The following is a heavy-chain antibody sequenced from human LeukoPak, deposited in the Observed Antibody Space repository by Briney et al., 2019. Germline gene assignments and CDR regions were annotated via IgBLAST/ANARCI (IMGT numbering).Heavy chain of an antibody. D-gene: IGHD3-9*01. V-gene: IGHV3-53*05. CDR1: GFTVINNY. CDR2: IDTGVNT. CDR3: AKDILFVGYYDILTGYYIDY. Sequence: TGGSLRLSCAASGFTVINNYMSWVRQAPGKGLEWVSIIDTGVNTYYADSVKGRFTISRDNSKNSLYLQMNSLRTEDTALYYCAKDILFVGYYDILTGYYIDYWGQGTLVTVSS. J-gene: IGHJ4*02.